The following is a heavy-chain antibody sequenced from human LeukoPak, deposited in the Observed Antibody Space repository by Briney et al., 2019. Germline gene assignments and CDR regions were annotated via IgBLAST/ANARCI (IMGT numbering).Heavy chain of an antibody. J-gene: IGHJ3*02. D-gene: IGHD3-22*01. CDR2: IGGSGGST. CDR1: GFTFSSYA. V-gene: IGHV3-23*01. Sequence: RGSLRLSCAASGFTFSSYAMSWVRQAPGKGLEWVSDIGGSGGSTYYADSVKGRFTISRDNSKNTLYLQMNSLRAEDTGAYYCAKASSVTMIVVVILDAFDIWGQGTMVTVSS. CDR3: AKASSVTMIVVVILDAFDI.